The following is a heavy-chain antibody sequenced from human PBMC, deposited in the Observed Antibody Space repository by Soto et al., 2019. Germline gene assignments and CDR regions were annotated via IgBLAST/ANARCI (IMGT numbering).Heavy chain of an antibody. J-gene: IGHJ4*02. CDR2: ISTFNGNT. CDR1: GYTFITYG. CDR3: ARGGESFDY. D-gene: IGHD3-10*01. Sequence: ASVKVSCKASGYTFITYGLSWVRQAPGQGLEWMGWISTFNGNTNYAQKFRGRVTMTTDTSTSTAYMELRSLGSDDTAVYYCARGGESFDYWGQGALVTVSS. V-gene: IGHV1-18*01.